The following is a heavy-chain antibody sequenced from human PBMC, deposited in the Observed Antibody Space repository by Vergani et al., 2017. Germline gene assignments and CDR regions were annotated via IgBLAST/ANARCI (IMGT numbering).Heavy chain of an antibody. D-gene: IGHD6-6*01. CDR3: AKXLGTSSGGGWFDP. CDR1: GFSFTDYG. Sequence: EVQLVESGGGLIQPGKSLGLSCVVSGFSFTDYGLHWVRQAPGKGLEWVSSISWNSMDIGYADSVKGRFTISRDNAKNSLYLQMNSLRAEDTALYYCAKXLGTSSGGGWFDPWGQGTLVTVSS. J-gene: IGHJ5*02. CDR2: ISWNSMDI. V-gene: IGHV3-9*01.